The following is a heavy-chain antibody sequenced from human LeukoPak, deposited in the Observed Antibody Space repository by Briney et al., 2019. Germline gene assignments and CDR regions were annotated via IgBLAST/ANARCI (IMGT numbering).Heavy chain of an antibody. Sequence: SETLSLTCTISGDSISGSNYYWGWIRQPPGKGLEWIGNIYYSGRTYYNPSLKSRVTIYVDTSKNDFSLKLSSVTAADTAVYYCARLYYYDSSGPPLWGQGTMVAVSS. CDR2: IYYSGRT. J-gene: IGHJ4*02. D-gene: IGHD3-22*01. CDR3: ARLYYYDSSGPPL. V-gene: IGHV4-39*02. CDR1: GDSISGSNYY.